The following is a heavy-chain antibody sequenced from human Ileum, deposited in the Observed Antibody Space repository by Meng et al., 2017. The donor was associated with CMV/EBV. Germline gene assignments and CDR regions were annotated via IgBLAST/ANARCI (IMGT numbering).Heavy chain of an antibody. CDR3: ARDYYGSGTYSYLFDY. Sequence: SETLSLTCAISGDSVSSNTVAWNWIRQSPSRGLEYLGRTYYRSKWYNDYAVSVKGRIVINPDTSKNQFSLQLNSVTPEDTAVYYCARDYYGSGTYSYLFDYWGQGTLVTGAS. CDR1: GDSVSSNTVA. D-gene: IGHD3-10*01. V-gene: IGHV6-1*01. CDR2: TYYRSKWYN. J-gene: IGHJ4*02.